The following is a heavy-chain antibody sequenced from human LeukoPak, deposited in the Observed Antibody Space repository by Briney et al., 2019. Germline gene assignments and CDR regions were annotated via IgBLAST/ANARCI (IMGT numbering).Heavy chain of an antibody. Sequence: PSETLSLTCTVSGDSISSSSYYWGWIRQPPGKGLEWLGNIYYSGSTYYNPSLKSRVAISVDTSKNQFSLKLGSVTAADTAVYYCASRINWGIGAFDIWGQGTMVTVSS. CDR1: GDSISSSSYY. V-gene: IGHV4-39*01. CDR3: ASRINWGIGAFDI. CDR2: IYYSGST. D-gene: IGHD7-27*01. J-gene: IGHJ3*02.